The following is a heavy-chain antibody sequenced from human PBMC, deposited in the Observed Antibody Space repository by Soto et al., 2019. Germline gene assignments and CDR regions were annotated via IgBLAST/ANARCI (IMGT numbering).Heavy chain of an antibody. CDR3: TKVAATTKCSDP. D-gene: IGHD6-13*01. V-gene: IGHV3-30*02. J-gene: IGHJ5*02. CDR1: GFTFSSYG. Sequence: PGVSLRLSCAAAGFTFSSYGMHWVRKAPGKGLDWVAHICNDGSQKYYAYSVKGRFTISRDNSKSMLYLQMDSLKPKDTARYYCTKVAATTKCSDPWGHGTLVTVSS. CDR2: ICNDGSQK.